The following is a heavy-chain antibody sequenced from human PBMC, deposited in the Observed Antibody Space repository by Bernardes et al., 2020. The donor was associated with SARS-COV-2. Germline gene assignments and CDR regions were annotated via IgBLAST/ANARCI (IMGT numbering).Heavy chain of an antibody. J-gene: IGHJ2*01. CDR3: ARQDIVVVTANLHWYFDL. V-gene: IGHV5-10-1*01. CDR2: IDPSDSYT. D-gene: IGHD2-21*02. Sequence: GESLKSSCKGSGYSFTSYWISWVRQMPGKGLEWMGRIDPSDSYTNYSPSFQGHVTISADKSISTAYLQWSSLKASDTAMYYCARQDIVVVTANLHWYFDLWGRGTLVTVSS. CDR1: GYSFTSYW.